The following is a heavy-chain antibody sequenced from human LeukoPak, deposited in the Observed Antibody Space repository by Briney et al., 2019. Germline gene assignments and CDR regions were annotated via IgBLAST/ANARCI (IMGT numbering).Heavy chain of an antibody. Sequence: GGSLRLSCAASGFTVNSTYMSWVRQAPGKGLEWVSAISGSGGSTYYADSVKGRFTISRDNAKNSLYLQMNSLRAEDTAVYYCARNYLITMVRGVIRAPYFDYWGQGTLVTVSS. CDR3: ARNYLITMVRGVIRAPYFDY. V-gene: IGHV3-11*04. CDR1: GFTVNSTY. CDR2: ISGSGGST. D-gene: IGHD3-10*01. J-gene: IGHJ4*02.